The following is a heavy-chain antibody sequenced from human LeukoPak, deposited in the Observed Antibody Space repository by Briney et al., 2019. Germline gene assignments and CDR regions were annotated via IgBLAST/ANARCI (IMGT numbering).Heavy chain of an antibody. D-gene: IGHD3-3*01. J-gene: IGHJ4*02. CDR1: GGSFSPYY. CDR3: ARGDFWNGYYNY. Sequence: SETLSLTCAVYGGSFSPYYWSWIRQPPGKGLEWIGEINHSGSTNYNPSLKSRVTMSVDTSRNQFSLKLTSVTAADTAVYYCARGDFWNGYYNYWGQGTLVTFSS. V-gene: IGHV4-34*01. CDR2: INHSGST.